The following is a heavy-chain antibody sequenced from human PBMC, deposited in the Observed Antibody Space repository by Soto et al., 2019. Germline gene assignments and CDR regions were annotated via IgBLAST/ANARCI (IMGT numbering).Heavy chain of an antibody. CDR3: ARDIVATSVFDY. J-gene: IGHJ4*02. CDR1: GFTFSSYS. D-gene: IGHD5-12*01. V-gene: IGHV3-21*01. CDR2: ISSSSSYI. Sequence: GGSLRLSCAASGFTFSSYSMNWVRQAPGKGLEWVSSISSSSSYIYYADSVKGRFTISRDNAKNTLYLQMNSLRAEDTAVYYCARDIVATSVFDYWGQGTLVTVSS.